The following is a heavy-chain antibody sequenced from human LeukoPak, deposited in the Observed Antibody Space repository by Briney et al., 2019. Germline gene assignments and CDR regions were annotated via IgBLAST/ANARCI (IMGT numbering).Heavy chain of an antibody. CDR2: IYHSGRS. V-gene: IGHV4-38-2*02. J-gene: IGHJ2*01. CDR3: AKDGSKVGATRYWYFDL. CDR1: GYSISSGYY. D-gene: IGHD1-26*01. Sequence: SETLSLTCTVSGYSISSGYYWGWIRQPPGKGLEWIGSIYHSGRSFYNPSLKSRVTISVDTSKNQFSLKLTSVTAADTAVYYCAKDGSKVGATRYWYFDLWGRGTLVTVSS.